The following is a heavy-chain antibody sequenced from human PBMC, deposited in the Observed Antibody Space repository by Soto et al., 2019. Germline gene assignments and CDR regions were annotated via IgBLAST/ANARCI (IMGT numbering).Heavy chain of an antibody. Sequence: PAASLSLTCTVSGCTVSSGSYYGSWLRQPPGKGLEWIGYIYYSGSTNYNPSLKSRVTISVDTSKNQFSLKLSSVTAADTAVYYCARDGYDGSGSPYPAFWGPGTPVTVSS. D-gene: IGHD3-10*01. CDR1: GCTVSSGSYY. V-gene: IGHV4-61*01. J-gene: IGHJ4*02. CDR3: ARDGYDGSGSPYPAF. CDR2: IYYSGST.